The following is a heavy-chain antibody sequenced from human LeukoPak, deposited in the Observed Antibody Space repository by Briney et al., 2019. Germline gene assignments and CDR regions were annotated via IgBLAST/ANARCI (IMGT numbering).Heavy chain of an antibody. CDR3: AKVLGPAPVFDY. V-gene: IGHV3-30*02. Sequence: GRSLRLSCAASGFTFSSYAMHWVRQAPGKGLEWMAFIRYDGSNKYYADSVKGRFTISRDNSKNTLYLQMNSLRAEDTAVYYCAKVLGPAPVFDYWGQGTLVTVSS. J-gene: IGHJ4*02. CDR2: IRYDGSNK. D-gene: IGHD2/OR15-2a*01. CDR1: GFTFSSYA.